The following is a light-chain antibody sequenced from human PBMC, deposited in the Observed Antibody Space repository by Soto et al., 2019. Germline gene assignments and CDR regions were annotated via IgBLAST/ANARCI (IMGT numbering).Light chain of an antibody. J-gene: IGLJ1*01. V-gene: IGLV2-11*01. CDR1: NSDVGGFNY. CDR2: DVS. CDR3: CSYAGGYTHYV. Sequence: QSVLTQPPSVSGSPGQSVTISCTGTNSDVGGFNYVSWYQHHPGKAPKLMIYDVSKRPSGVPDRFSGSKSGNTASLTISGLQAEDEADYYCCSYAGGYTHYVFATGTKVTVL.